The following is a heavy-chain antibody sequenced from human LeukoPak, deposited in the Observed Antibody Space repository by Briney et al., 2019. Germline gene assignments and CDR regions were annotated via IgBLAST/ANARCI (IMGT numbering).Heavy chain of an antibody. J-gene: IGHJ6*03. CDR1: GFTFSLYA. CDR3: AKCILTGYYKGYMDV. CDR2: ISDSGVGT. D-gene: IGHD3-9*01. Sequence: PGGSLRLSCAASGFTFSLYAMSWVRQAPGKGLEWVSTISDSGVGTYFADSVKGRFTISRDNSINRLFLQMNSLRAEDTAVYYCAKCILTGYYKGYMDVWGKGTTVTISS. V-gene: IGHV3-23*01.